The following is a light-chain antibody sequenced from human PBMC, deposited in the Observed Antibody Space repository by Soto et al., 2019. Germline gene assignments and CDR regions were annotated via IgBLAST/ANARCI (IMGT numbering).Light chain of an antibody. CDR3: HQYNNWPPWT. Sequence: EIVMTQSPATLSVSPGERATLSCRASQSVSSNLPWYQQKPGQAPRLLIYGASTRATGIPARFSGSGSGTEFTLTISSLQSEDYAVYYCHQYNNWPPWTFGQGTKVEIK. J-gene: IGKJ1*01. CDR1: QSVSSN. V-gene: IGKV3-15*01. CDR2: GAS.